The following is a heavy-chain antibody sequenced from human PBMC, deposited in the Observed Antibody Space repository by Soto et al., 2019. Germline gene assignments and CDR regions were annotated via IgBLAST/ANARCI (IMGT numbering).Heavy chain of an antibody. D-gene: IGHD3-3*01. CDR3: ARDRRITIFGVGPKFDP. CDR2: ISAYNGNT. CDR1: GYTFTSYG. J-gene: IGHJ5*02. Sequence: ASVKVSCKASGYTFTSYGISWVRQAPGQGLEWMGWISAYNGNTNYAQKLQGRVTMTTGTSTSTAYMELRSLRSDDTAVYYCARDRRITIFGVGPKFDPWGQGTLVTVSS. V-gene: IGHV1-18*01.